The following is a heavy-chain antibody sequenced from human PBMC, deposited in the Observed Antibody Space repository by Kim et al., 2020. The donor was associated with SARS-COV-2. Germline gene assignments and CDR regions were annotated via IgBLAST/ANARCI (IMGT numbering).Heavy chain of an antibody. D-gene: IGHD7-27*01. CDR1: GFTFSSYS. V-gene: IGHV3-21*01. CDR3: ARDRPLGIGEDEHY. Sequence: GGSLRLSCAASGFTFSSYSMNWVRQAPGKGLEWVSSISSSSSYIYYADSVKGRFTISRDNAKNSLYLQMNSLRAEDTAVYYCARDRPLGIGEDEHYWGQGTLVTVSS. CDR2: ISSSSSYI. J-gene: IGHJ4*02.